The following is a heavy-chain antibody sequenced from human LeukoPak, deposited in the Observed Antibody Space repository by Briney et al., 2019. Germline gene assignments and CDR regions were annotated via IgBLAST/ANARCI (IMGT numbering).Heavy chain of an antibody. CDR1: GFTFSSYG. CDR3: ARRGDTPMIGDH. J-gene: IGHJ4*02. D-gene: IGHD5-18*01. Sequence: GGSLRLSCAASGFTFSSYGMNWVRQAPGKGLEWLSYLSNTGNILYAQSVKGRFTISRDNAKNSLYLQMDGLRVEDTAVYYCARRGDTPMIGDHWGQGILVTVAS. CDR2: LSNTGNI. V-gene: IGHV3-48*01.